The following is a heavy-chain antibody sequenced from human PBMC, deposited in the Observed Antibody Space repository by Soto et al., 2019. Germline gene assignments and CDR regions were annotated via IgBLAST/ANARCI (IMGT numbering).Heavy chain of an antibody. J-gene: IGHJ5*02. CDR1: GGSISSYY. V-gene: IGHV4-59*01. CDR3: AREQRFLEWLSNWFDP. D-gene: IGHD3-3*01. CDR2: IYYSGST. Sequence: QVQLQESGPGLVKPSETLSLTCTVSGGSISSYYWSWIRQPPGKGLEWIGYIYYSGSTNYNPSLKLRVTLSVDTSKNQFSLKLSSVTAADTAVYYCAREQRFLEWLSNWFDPWGQGTLVTVSS.